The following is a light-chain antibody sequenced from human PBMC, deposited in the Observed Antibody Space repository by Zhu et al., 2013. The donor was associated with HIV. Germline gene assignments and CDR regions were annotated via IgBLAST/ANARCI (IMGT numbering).Light chain of an antibody. V-gene: IGKV2-28*01. Sequence: DIVVTQSPLSLPVTPGEPASISCTSSQSLLSSNGYNYLSWYLQKPGQAPHLLIYLASSRVSGVPDRFSGSVSGTQFTLKISRVEAEDVGIYYCLQTLQTPCSFGQGTRLEI. J-gene: IGKJ2*04. CDR1: QSLLSSNGYNY. CDR3: LQTLQTPCS. CDR2: LAS.